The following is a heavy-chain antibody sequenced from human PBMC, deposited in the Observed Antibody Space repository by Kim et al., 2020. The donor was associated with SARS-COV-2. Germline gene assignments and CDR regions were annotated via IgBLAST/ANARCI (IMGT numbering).Heavy chain of an antibody. V-gene: IGHV3-15*01. CDR1: GIPFSNAW. J-gene: IGHJ4*02. CDR2: IKSKTDGGTA. CDR3: TTVSMR. Sequence: GGSLILSCAVSGIPFSNAWFNWVRQSPGKGLEWVGRIKSKTDGGTADLAAPVKGRFAISRDDSKNTLSLLMNNVETDDSAVYYCTTVSMRWGQGTLVTVSS. D-gene: IGHD2-2*01.